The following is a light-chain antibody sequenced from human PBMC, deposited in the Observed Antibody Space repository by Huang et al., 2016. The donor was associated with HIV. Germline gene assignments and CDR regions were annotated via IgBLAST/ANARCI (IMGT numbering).Light chain of an antibody. CDR1: QSISNH. CDR2: DAS. V-gene: IGKV3-11*01. J-gene: IGKJ4*01. CDR3: QQHHSWLT. Sequence: IVLTQSPATLSWYLGERVTLSCRASQSISNHLAWYQQRPGQAPRLLIYDASNRVGGVPARFSGSGSGTYFTLTISSLEPEDFALYYCQQHHSWLTFGGGTKLEVK.